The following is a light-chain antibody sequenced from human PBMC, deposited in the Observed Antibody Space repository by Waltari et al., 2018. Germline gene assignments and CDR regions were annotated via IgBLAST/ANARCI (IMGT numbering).Light chain of an antibody. J-gene: IGLJ3*02. CDR3: DSTDSTGNQRV. V-gene: IGLV3-10*01. CDR1: ALPKKY. CDR2: EDN. Sequence: SYELTQPPSVSVSPGHTARITCSGDALPKKYAYWYQQKSGPAPVLVSYEDNKRPSGIPERISGSSSGTMVTLTISVAQVEDEADYYCDSTDSTGNQRVFGGGTKLTVL.